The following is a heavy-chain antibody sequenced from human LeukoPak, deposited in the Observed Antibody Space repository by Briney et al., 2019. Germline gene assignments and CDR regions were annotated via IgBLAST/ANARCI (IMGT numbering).Heavy chain of an antibody. CDR3: ARLRGAVYYSSSSGNYFDY. CDR1: GVSISSSNSY. V-gene: IGHV4-39*01. Sequence: SETLSLTCTVSGVSISSSNSYWGWIRQPPGKGLEWIGSIYYSGNTYYNASLKSQVSISIDTSKSQFSLRLTSVTAADTAVYYCARLRGAVYYSSSSGNYFDYWGQGTLVTVSS. CDR2: IYYSGNT. J-gene: IGHJ4*02. D-gene: IGHD6-6*01.